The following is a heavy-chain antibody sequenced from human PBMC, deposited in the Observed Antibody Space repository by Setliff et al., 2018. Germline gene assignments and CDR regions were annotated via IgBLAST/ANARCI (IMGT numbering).Heavy chain of an antibody. CDR1: GYTFTGYY. CDR3: ARDGGGDSDAFDV. J-gene: IGHJ3*01. D-gene: IGHD3-16*01. CDR2: INPSSGAT. V-gene: IGHV1-2*06. Sequence: ASVKVSCKASGYTFTGYYMYWVRQAPGQGLEWMGRINPSSGATIYAQKFQGRVTMTSDTSISTAYTELGRLRSDDTAVYFCARDGGGDSDAFDVWGQGTRVTVSS.